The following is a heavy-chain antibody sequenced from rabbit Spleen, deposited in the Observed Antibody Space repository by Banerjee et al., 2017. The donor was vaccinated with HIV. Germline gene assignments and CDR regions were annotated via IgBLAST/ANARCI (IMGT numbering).Heavy chain of an antibody. CDR3: SRETSGGWGVVLYCFRL. D-gene: IGHD4-1*01. CDR1: GSSFNDDYV. J-gene: IGHJ6*01. Sequence: QELLEESGGGLVQPGGSLPLPCTASGSSFNDDYVMCWVRQAPGKVLKWIVCINTWSGRPVSANWAKGRFTMSKTSSTTVTLQMTSLTVADTATYFCSRETSGGWGVVLYCFRLWGQGTLVTVS. V-gene: IGHV1S45*01. CDR2: INTWSGRP.